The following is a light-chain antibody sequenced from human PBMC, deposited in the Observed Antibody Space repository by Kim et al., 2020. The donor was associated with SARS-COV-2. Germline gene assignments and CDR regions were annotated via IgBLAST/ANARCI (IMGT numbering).Light chain of an antibody. CDR2: GAS. CDR3: LQHSTYPIT. V-gene: IGKV1-17*01. CDR1: QDIRND. J-gene: IGKJ5*01. Sequence: ASVGDIVTITCRESQDIRNDLGWYQQNPGRAPKRLIYGASSLQSGVPSRFSGSGSGTEFTLTISSVQPEDFATYFCLQHSTYPITFGQGTRLEIK.